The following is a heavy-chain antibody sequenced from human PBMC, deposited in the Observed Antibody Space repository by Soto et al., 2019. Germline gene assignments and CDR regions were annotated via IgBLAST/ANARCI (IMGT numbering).Heavy chain of an antibody. CDR3: AKDPLDHNFWSGDYYYYGMDV. CDR2: ISYDGSNK. D-gene: IGHD3-3*01. J-gene: IGHJ6*02. Sequence: PGGSLRLSCAASGFTFSSYVMHWVRQAPGKGLEWVAVISYDGSNKYYADYVKGRFTISRDNSKNTLYLQMNSLRAEDTAVYYCAKDPLDHNFWSGDYYYYGMDVWGQGTTVTVSS. CDR1: GFTFSSYV. V-gene: IGHV3-30*18.